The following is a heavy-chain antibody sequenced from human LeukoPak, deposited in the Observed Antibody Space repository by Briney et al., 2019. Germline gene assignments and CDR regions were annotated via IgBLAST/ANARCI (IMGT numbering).Heavy chain of an antibody. Sequence: SGTLSLTCTVSGGSISNNYWSWIRQPPGRELEWMGYIYSSGHTNNNPSLKSRATISVATSNNQVSLHLTSVTAADTAVYYCARHFSGAAASLLFDYGREGTLVSV. CDR1: GGSISNNY. V-gene: IGHV4-59*08. CDR3: ARHFSGAAASLLFDY. CDR2: IYSSGHT. D-gene: IGHD6-13*01. J-gene: IGHJ4*02.